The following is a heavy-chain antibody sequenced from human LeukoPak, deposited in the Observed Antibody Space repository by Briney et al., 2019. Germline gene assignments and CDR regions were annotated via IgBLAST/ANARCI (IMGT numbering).Heavy chain of an antibody. D-gene: IGHD2-15*01. CDR3: ARDIGDCSSGRCYSDYIDY. V-gene: IGHV3-33*08. CDR1: GFTFSNYA. Sequence: GGSLRLSCAASGFTFSNYALHWVRQAPGKGLEWVAVVWYGGTSYADSVKGRFTISRDNSKNTLYLQMNSLRAEDTVVYYCARDIGDCSSGRCYSDYIDYWGQGTLVTVSS. J-gene: IGHJ4*02. CDR2: VWYGGTS.